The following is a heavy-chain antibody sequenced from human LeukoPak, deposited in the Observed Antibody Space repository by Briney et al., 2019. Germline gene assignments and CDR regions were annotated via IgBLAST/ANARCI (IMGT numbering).Heavy chain of an antibody. CDR1: GGSISSGIYS. Sequence: SETLSLTCAVSGGSISSGIYSWNWIRQSPGMGLEWIGYIYHTGNTYYNPSLKSRVTISVDRSKNQFSLKLSSVTAADTAVYYCARDSGDYPYYFDYWGQGALVTVSS. CDR3: ARDSGDYPYYFDY. CDR2: IYHTGNT. D-gene: IGHD3-10*01. J-gene: IGHJ4*02. V-gene: IGHV4-30-2*06.